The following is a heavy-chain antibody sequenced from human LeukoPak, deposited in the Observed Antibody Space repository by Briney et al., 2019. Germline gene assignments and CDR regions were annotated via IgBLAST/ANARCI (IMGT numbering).Heavy chain of an antibody. CDR1: GFTFSSYW. CDR2: INSDGSST. V-gene: IGHV3-74*01. D-gene: IGHD6-13*01. J-gene: IGHJ6*02. Sequence: PGGSPRLSCAASGFTFSSYWMHWVRQAPGKGLVWVSRINSDGSSTSYADSVKGRFTISRDNAKNTLYLQMNSLRAEDTAVYYCARDLLASSWYYYYYGMDVWGQGTTVTVSS. CDR3: ARDLLASSWYYYYYGMDV.